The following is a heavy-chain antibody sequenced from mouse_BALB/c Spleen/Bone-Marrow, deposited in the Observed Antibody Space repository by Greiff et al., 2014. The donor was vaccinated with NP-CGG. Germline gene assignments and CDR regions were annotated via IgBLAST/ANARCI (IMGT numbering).Heavy chain of an antibody. CDR1: GFSLTNYG. V-gene: IGHV2-9*02. D-gene: IGHD1-2*01. Sequence: VKLVESGPGLVAPSQSLSITCTVSGFSLTNYGVHWVRQPPGKGLEWLGVIWADGSTNYNSALMTRLSISKDNSKSQVVFKMDSLQTDDTAMYYCARITTATGAMDYWGQGTSVTVSS. J-gene: IGHJ4*01. CDR2: IWADGST. CDR3: ARITTATGAMDY.